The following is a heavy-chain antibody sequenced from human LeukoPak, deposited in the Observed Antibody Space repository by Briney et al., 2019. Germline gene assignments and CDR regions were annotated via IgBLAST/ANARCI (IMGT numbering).Heavy chain of an antibody. CDR1: GGSFSGYY. CDR3: ARYRYSSGWYTPSYYFDY. J-gene: IGHJ4*02. V-gene: IGHV4-34*01. D-gene: IGHD6-19*01. CDR2: INHSGST. Sequence: SETLSLTCAVYGGSFSGYYWSWIRQPPGKGLEWIGEINHSGSTNYNPSLKSRVTISVDTSKNQSSLKLSSVTAADTAVYYCARYRYSSGWYTPSYYFDYWGQGTLVTVSS.